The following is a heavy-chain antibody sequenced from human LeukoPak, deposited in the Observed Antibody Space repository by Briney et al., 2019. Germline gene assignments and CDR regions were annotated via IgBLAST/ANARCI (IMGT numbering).Heavy chain of an antibody. CDR1: GFTFSDYW. J-gene: IGHJ4*02. Sequence: GGSLRLSCTASGFTFSDYWMTWVRQAPGKGPEWVANIKQDGSQRYYVDSVRGRFTISRDNAKNSLFLQMNGLRAEDTAAYHCARRGGSSSRRSPIDYWGQGTLVTVSS. CDR2: IKQDGSQR. CDR3: ARRGGSSSRRSPIDY. D-gene: IGHD6-6*01. V-gene: IGHV3-7*01.